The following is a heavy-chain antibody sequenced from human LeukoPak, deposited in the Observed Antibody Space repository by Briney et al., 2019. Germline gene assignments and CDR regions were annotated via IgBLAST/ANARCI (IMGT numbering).Heavy chain of an antibody. CDR2: IKQDGSEK. D-gene: IGHD1-1*01. CDR3: ARISHWNVLA. V-gene: IGHV3-7*01. CDR1: RFTFSSYW. J-gene: IGHJ5*02. Sequence: GGSLRLSCAASRFTFSSYWMSWVRQAPGKGLEWVANIKQDGSEKYYVDSVKGRFTISRDNAKNSLYLQMNSLRAEDTAVYYCARISHWNVLAWGQGTLVTVSS.